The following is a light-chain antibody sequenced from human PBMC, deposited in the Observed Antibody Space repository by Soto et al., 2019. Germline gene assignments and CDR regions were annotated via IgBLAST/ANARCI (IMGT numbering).Light chain of an antibody. Sequence: QPVLTQPASVSGSPGQSITISCTGTSSDVGGYNYVSWYQQHPGKAPKLMLYEVSNRPSGVSNRFSGSKSGNTASLTISGLQAEDEGDYYCSSYTSSSTLYVFGTGTKVTVL. CDR1: SSDVGGYNY. CDR2: EVS. J-gene: IGLJ1*01. CDR3: SSYTSSSTLYV. V-gene: IGLV2-14*01.